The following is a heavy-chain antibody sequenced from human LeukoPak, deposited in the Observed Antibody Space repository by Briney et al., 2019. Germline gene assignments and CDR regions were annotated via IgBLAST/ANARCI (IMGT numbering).Heavy chain of an antibody. V-gene: IGHV3-9*01. J-gene: IGHJ4*02. D-gene: IGHD1-26*01. CDR3: AKGRHVGATAFDC. CDR1: GFAYDDYA. CDR2: IGWNSVII. Sequence: GGSLRLSCTASGFAYDDYAMHWVRQAPGKGLEWVSGIGWNSVIIGYADSVKGRFTISRDNAKNSLYLQMDSLRAEDSALYYCAKGRHVGATAFDCWGQGTLVTVSS.